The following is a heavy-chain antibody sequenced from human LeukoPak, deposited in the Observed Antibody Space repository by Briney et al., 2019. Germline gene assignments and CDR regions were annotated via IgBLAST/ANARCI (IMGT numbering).Heavy chain of an antibody. D-gene: IGHD3-10*01. Sequence: ASVKVSCQASGYTFTSYAMHWVRQAPGQRLEWMGWINAGNGNTKYSQKFQGRVTITRDTSASTAYMDLSSLRSEGTAVCYCARGPHGFGELSPLDYWGQGTLVTVSS. CDR2: INAGNGNT. CDR1: GYTFTSYA. CDR3: ARGPHGFGELSPLDY. V-gene: IGHV1-3*01. J-gene: IGHJ4*02.